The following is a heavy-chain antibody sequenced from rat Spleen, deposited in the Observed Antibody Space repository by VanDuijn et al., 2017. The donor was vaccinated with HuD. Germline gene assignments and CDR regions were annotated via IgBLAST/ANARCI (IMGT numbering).Heavy chain of an antibody. CDR3: ARWDYSSYPDY. J-gene: IGHJ2*01. CDR2: ISYSGST. V-gene: IGHV3-1*01. D-gene: IGHD1-8*01. CDR1: GYSITSNY. Sequence: EVQLQESGPGLVKPSQSLSLTCSVTGYSITSNYWGWIRKFPGNKMEWMGYISYSGSTSYYPSLKSRISITRDTSKNQFFLQLNSVTTEYTATYYCARWDYSSYPDYWGQGVMVTVSS.